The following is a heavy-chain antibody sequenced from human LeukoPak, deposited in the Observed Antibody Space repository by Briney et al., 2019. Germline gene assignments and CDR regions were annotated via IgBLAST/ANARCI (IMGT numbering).Heavy chain of an antibody. D-gene: IGHD4-11*01. CDR2: IYSGGST. Sequence: GGSLRLSCAASGFTVSSNYMSWVRQAPGKGLEWVSVIYSGGSTYYADSVKGRFTISRANSKNTLYLQMNSLRAEDTAVYYCAREAPDDYTFDYWGQGTLVTVSS. CDR3: AREAPDDYTFDY. CDR1: GFTVSSNY. V-gene: IGHV3-53*01. J-gene: IGHJ4*02.